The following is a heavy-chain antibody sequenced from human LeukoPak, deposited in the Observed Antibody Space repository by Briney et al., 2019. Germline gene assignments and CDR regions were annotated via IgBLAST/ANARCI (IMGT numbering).Heavy chain of an antibody. D-gene: IGHD5-18*01. J-gene: IGHJ4*02. CDR1: GFTFEDYA. V-gene: IGHV3-43D*03. Sequence: GGSLRLSCAASGFTFEDYAMHWVRQAPGKGLEWVSLISWDGGSTYYADSVKGRFTISRDNSKNSLYLQMNSLRAEDTALYYCAKDMPSYGPDHYIDYWGQGTLVTVSS. CDR2: ISWDGGST. CDR3: AKDMPSYGPDHYIDY.